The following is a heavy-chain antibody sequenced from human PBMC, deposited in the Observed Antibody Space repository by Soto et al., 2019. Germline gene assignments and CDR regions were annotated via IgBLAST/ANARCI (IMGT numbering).Heavy chain of an antibody. CDR1: GGTFSSYA. V-gene: IGHV1-69*01. CDR3: ARSASMGPRGYYYGMDV. J-gene: IGHJ6*02. Sequence: QVQLVQSGAEVKKPGSSVKVSCKASGGTFSSYAISWVRQAPGQGLEWMGGIIPIFGTANYAQKFQGRVTITAEESPSTSYMEVSSLRSKDTAVYYCARSASMGPRGYYYGMDVWGQGTTVTVS. CDR2: IIPIFGTA.